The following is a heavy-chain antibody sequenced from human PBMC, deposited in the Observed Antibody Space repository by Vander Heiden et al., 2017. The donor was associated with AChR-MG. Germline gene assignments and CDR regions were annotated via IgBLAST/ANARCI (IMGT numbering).Heavy chain of an antibody. D-gene: IGHD1-26*01. CDR2: ISYDGSNK. J-gene: IGHJ4*02. Sequence: QVQLVESVGGVVQPGRSLRLSCAASGLTFRGYGMHWVRQAPGKGLEWVAFISYDGSNKYYADSVKGRFTISRDNSKNTLYLQMNTLRPEDTAVYYCAKDLSGSYPWVWGQGALVTVSS. V-gene: IGHV3-30*18. CDR1: GLTFRGYG. CDR3: AKDLSGSYPWV.